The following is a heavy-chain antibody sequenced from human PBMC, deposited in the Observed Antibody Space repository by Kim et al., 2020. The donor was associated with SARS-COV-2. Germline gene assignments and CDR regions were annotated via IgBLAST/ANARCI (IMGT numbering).Heavy chain of an antibody. CDR3: ARSGNGYNAFGI. Sequence: VGSLRLSCAASGLSFSDSYMNWVRQAPGKGLEWLSFISTRGESIFYADSVEGRFTISRDNAKNSLYLQMNYLRDEDTAVYYCARSGNGYNAFGIWGQG. CDR1: GLSFSDSY. V-gene: IGHV3-11*01. D-gene: IGHD5-12*01. J-gene: IGHJ4*02. CDR2: ISTRGESI.